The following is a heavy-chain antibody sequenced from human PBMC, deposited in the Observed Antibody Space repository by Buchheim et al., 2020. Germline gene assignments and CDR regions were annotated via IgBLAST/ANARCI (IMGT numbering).Heavy chain of an antibody. CDR2: ISGSGGST. Sequence: EVQLLESGGGLVQPGGSLRLSCAASGFTFSSYAMSWVRQAPGKGLEWVSAISGSGGSTYYAYSVKGRFTISRDTSQNTLYLQMNSLRAEDTAVYYCAKVGSYYIAGLWYYFDYWGQGTL. J-gene: IGHJ4*02. CDR1: GFTFSSYA. CDR3: AKVGSYYIAGLWYYFDY. D-gene: IGHD1-26*01. V-gene: IGHV3-23*01.